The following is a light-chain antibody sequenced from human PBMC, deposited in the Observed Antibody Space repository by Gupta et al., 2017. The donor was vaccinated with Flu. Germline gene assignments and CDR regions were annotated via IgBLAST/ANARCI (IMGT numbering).Light chain of an antibody. Sequence: PSSLSASVGDRVTITCRASQGISNYLAWYQQKPGKGPKLLIYAASTVQSGVPSRFSGSGSGTDFTLTISSLQPEDVATYSCQKYNSAPRTFGQGTKVEIK. CDR3: QKYNSAPRT. CDR1: QGISNY. J-gene: IGKJ1*01. V-gene: IGKV1-27*01. CDR2: AAS.